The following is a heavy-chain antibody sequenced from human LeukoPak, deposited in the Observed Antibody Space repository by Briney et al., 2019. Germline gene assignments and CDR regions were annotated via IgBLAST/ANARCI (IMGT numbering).Heavy chain of an antibody. Sequence: APVKVSCKASGYTFTGYYMHWVRQAPGQGLEWMGWINPNSGGTNYAQKFQGRVTMTRDTSISTAYMELSRLRSDDTAVYYCARVRNFWSGYYTTFDYWGQGTLVTVSS. CDR2: INPNSGGT. CDR3: ARVRNFWSGYYTTFDY. V-gene: IGHV1-2*02. J-gene: IGHJ4*02. CDR1: GYTFTGYY. D-gene: IGHD3-3*01.